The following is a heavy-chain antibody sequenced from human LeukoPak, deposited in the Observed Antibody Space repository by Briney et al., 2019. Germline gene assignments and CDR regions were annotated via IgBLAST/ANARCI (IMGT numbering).Heavy chain of an antibody. CDR3: AKDLSSGWYLDAFDI. CDR2: ISYDGSNK. V-gene: IGHV3-30*18. D-gene: IGHD6-19*01. J-gene: IGHJ3*02. Sequence: PGRSLRLSCAASGFTFSSYGMHWVRQAPGKGLEWVAVISYDGSNKYYADSVKGRFTISRVNSKNTLYLQMNSLRAEDTAVYYCAKDLSSGWYLDAFDIWGQGTMVTVSS. CDR1: GFTFSSYG.